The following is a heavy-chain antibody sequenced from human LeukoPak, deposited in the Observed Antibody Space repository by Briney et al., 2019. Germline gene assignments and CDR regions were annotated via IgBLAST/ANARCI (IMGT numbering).Heavy chain of an antibody. Sequence: GESLKISCKGSGYSFTSYWIGWVRQMPGKGLEWMGIIYPGDSDTRYSPSFQGQVTISADKSISTAYLQWSSLKASDTAMYYCARAPYCSGGSCYSESADAFDIWGQGTMVTVSS. CDR2: IYPGDSDT. D-gene: IGHD2-15*01. J-gene: IGHJ3*02. CDR3: ARAPYCSGGSCYSESADAFDI. CDR1: GYSFTSYW. V-gene: IGHV5-51*01.